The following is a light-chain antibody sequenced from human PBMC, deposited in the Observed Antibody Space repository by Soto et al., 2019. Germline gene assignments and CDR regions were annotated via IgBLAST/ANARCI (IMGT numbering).Light chain of an antibody. Sequence: EIVLPQSPGTLSLPTLQTATLSFRASSRDNRNYLAWYQQKPGQAPKLLIYWASSRDSGVPDRFSGSGSGTDFTLTISSLEAEDVVVYYCQQYCTSPTWTFGQGTKVDIK. CDR3: QQYCTSPTWT. J-gene: IGKJ1*01. CDR2: WAS. V-gene: IGKV3-20*01. CDR1: SRDNRNY.